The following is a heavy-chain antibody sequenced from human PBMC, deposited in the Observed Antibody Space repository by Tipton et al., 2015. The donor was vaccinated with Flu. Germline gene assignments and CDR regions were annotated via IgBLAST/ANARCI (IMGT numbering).Heavy chain of an antibody. D-gene: IGHD4-11*01. V-gene: IGHV4-39*01. CDR3: ARRDYSNYVSDPKNWFDP. Sequence: PGLVKPSETLSLTCTVSGVSVSSSTYFWGWFRQPPGKGLEWIGSVYYSGSTYYNESLKSRVTISVDTSKSQFSLKLNSVTAADTAVYHCARRDYSNYVSDPKNWFDPWGQGTLVTVSS. CDR2: VYYSGST. CDR1: GVSVSSSTYF. J-gene: IGHJ5*02.